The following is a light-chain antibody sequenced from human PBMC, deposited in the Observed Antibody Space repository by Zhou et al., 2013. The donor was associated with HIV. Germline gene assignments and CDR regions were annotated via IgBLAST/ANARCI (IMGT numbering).Light chain of an antibody. Sequence: DIQLTQSPSSLSAVVGDRVTITCRASQGIRGFLAWYQQKPGSAPKLLIYPASTLQSGVPSRFSGSGSETDFALTISSLQPEDFATYYCQQYSTYPYTFGQGTNLEIK. CDR3: QQYSTYPYT. V-gene: IGKV1-9*01. J-gene: IGKJ2*01. CDR1: QGIRGF. CDR2: PAS.